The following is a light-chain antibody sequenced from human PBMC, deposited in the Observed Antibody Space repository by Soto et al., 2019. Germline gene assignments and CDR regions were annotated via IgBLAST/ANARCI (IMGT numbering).Light chain of an antibody. CDR3: QQRTNWSWT. CDR1: QSLDSS. V-gene: IGKV3-11*01. Sequence: ESVLAQSPATLSLSPGERATLSCRASQSLDSSLAWFQQKPSQAPRLLIYDVSYRASGIPARFSGSGSGTDFTLTISSLEPEDFAVYYCQQRTNWSWTFGQGTKVEIK. J-gene: IGKJ1*01. CDR2: DVS.